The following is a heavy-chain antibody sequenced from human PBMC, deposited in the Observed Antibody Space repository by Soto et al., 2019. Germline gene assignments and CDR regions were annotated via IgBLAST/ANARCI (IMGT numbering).Heavy chain of an antibody. CDR2: IYYSGST. CDR1: GGSISSYY. CDR3: ASQSITIFGVVPFDP. J-gene: IGHJ5*02. Sequence: SETLSRTCTVSGGSISSYYWSWIRQPPGKGLEWIGYIYYSGSTNYNPSLKSRVTISVDTSKNQFSLKLSSVTAADTAVYYCASQSITIFGVVPFDPWGQGTLVTVSS. V-gene: IGHV4-59*08. D-gene: IGHD3-3*01.